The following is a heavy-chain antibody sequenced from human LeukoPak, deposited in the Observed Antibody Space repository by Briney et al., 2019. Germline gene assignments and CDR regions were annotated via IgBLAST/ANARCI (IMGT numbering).Heavy chain of an antibody. CDR1: GFTFSSNG. V-gene: IGHV3-30*03. CDR3: ARGRGVVISAFDI. Sequence: GGSLRLSCAASGFTFSSNGMHWVRQAPGKGLEWVAVISHDGSNKHYADSVKGRFTISRDNSKNTLYLQMNSLRAGDTAVYYCARGRGVVISAFDIWGQGTMVTVSS. D-gene: IGHD3-22*01. CDR2: ISHDGSNK. J-gene: IGHJ3*02.